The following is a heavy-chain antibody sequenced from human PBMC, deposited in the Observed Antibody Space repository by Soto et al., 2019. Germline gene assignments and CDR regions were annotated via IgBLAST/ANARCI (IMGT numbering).Heavy chain of an antibody. Sequence: PSETLSLTWTVSGGSFSSYHWSLILHPPGKGLEWIGYIDYSGSTKYNPSLKSRVTISVDTSKNQFSLKVSSVTAADTAVYYCARAHDFGGGRQQPIDSWGQGTLVTVSS. D-gene: IGHD2-15*01. CDR3: ARAHDFGGGRQQPIDS. J-gene: IGHJ4*02. V-gene: IGHV4-59*01. CDR1: GGSFSSYH. CDR2: IDYSGST.